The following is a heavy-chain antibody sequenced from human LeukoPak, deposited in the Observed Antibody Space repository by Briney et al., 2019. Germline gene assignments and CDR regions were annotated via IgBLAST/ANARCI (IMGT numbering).Heavy chain of an antibody. D-gene: IGHD6-19*01. Sequence: PSETLSLTCAVYGGSFSGYYWSWIRQPPGKGLEWIGEINHSGSTNYNPSLKSRVTISVDTSKSQFSLKLSSVTAADTAVYYCARAGYSSGWYYFDYWGQGTLVTVSS. J-gene: IGHJ4*02. CDR2: INHSGST. V-gene: IGHV4-34*01. CDR3: ARAGYSSGWYYFDY. CDR1: GGSFSGYY.